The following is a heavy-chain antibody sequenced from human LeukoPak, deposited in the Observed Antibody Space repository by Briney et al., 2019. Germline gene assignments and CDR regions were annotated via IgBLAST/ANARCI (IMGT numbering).Heavy chain of an antibody. CDR2: ISGSGGST. CDR3: AKDSLRPRLKAFDP. J-gene: IGHJ5*02. CDR1: GFTFSSYA. D-gene: IGHD4-17*01. V-gene: IGHV3-23*01. Sequence: PGGSLRLSCAASGFTFSSYAMSWVRQAPGKGLEWVSAISGSGGSTYYADSVKGRFTISRGNSKNTLYLQMNSLRAEDTAVYYCAKDSLRPRLKAFDPWGQGTLVTVSS.